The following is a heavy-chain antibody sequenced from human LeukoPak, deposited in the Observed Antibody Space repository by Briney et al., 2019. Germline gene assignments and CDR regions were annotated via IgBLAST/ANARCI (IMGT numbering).Heavy chain of an antibody. V-gene: IGHV1-69*01. J-gene: IGHJ4*02. Sequence: GGTFXXXAXXXXRQGPGQGLEWMGGIIPIFGTANYAQKSQGRVTITADESTSTAYMELSSLRSEDTAVYYCARDAALGVTGTTEGFDYWGQGTLVTVSS. CDR3: ARDAALGVTGTTEGFDY. D-gene: IGHD1-20*01. CDR2: IIPIFGTA. CDR1: GGTFXXXA.